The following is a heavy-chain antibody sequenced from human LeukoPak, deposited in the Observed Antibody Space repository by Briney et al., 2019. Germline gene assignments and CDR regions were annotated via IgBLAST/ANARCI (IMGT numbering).Heavy chain of an antibody. D-gene: IGHD3-3*01. CDR2: IRYDGSNK. Sequence: PGGSLRLSCAASGFTFSSYGMHWVRQAPGKGLEWVAFIRYDGSNKYYADSVKGRFTISRDNSKNTLYLQMNSLRAEDTAVYYCAKINGVVIIRGYFDYWGQGTLVTVPS. J-gene: IGHJ4*02. CDR1: GFTFSSYG. V-gene: IGHV3-30*02. CDR3: AKINGVVIIRGYFDY.